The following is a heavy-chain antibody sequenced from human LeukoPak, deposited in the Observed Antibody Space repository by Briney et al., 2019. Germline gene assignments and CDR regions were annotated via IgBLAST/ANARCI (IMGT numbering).Heavy chain of an antibody. V-gene: IGHV3-33*06. J-gene: IGHJ4*02. CDR3: AKGRAQYCSSTSCYAFDY. CDR1: GFTFSSYG. Sequence: GGSLRLSCAASGFTFSSYGMHWVRQAPGKGLEWVAVIWYDGSNKYYADSVKGRFTISRDNSKSTLYLQMNSLRAEDTAVYYCAKGRAQYCSSTSCYAFDYWGQGTLVTVSS. CDR2: IWYDGSNK. D-gene: IGHD2-2*01.